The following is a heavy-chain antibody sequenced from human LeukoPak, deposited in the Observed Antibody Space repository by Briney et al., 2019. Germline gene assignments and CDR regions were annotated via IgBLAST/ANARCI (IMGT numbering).Heavy chain of an antibody. CDR2: SYTTGST. Sequence: SDTLSLTCTVSGGSIGSYYWSWIQQPAGKGLEWIGRSYTTGSTNYNPSLKSRVTISVDTSKNQFSLKLSSVTAADAAVYYCARGSFGWSGYQYAEYFQHWGQGTLVTVSS. D-gene: IGHD3-3*01. V-gene: IGHV4-4*07. CDR3: ARGSFGWSGYQYAEYFQH. J-gene: IGHJ1*01. CDR1: GGSIGSYY.